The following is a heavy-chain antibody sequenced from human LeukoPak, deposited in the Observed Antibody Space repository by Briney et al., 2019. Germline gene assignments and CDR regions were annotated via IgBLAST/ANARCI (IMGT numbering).Heavy chain of an antibody. Sequence: GGSLRLSCAASGFSFSSYGMHWVRQAPGKGLEWVAVIPYDGSNTYYADSVKGRFTISRDNSKNTLYLQMNSLRVEDSAVYYCAKNTKPTLVTPDFWGQGTLVTVSS. CDR2: IPYDGSNT. CDR3: AKNTKPTLVTPDF. J-gene: IGHJ4*02. CDR1: GFSFSSYG. V-gene: IGHV3-30*18. D-gene: IGHD4-23*01.